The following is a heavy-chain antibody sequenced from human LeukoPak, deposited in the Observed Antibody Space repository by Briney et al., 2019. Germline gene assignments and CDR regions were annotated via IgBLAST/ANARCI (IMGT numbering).Heavy chain of an antibody. CDR1: GFTLSTFD. CDR3: ARADCSGSTCYLRRSWFDP. J-gene: IGHJ5*02. D-gene: IGHD2-2*01. CDR2: ISTSSRYI. V-gene: IGHV3-21*01. Sequence: GGSLRLSCAAPGFTLSTFDMSWVRQAPGKGLEWVSSISTSSRYIYYRDSVKGRFTISRDDAKNSLYLQMNSLRVEDTAVYYCARADCSGSTCYLRRSWFDPWGQGTLVTVSS.